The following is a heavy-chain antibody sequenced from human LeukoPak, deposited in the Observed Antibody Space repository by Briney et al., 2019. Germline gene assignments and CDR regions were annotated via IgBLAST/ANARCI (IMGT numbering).Heavy chain of an antibody. CDR3: AKETYYYDSSGYLIEYFQH. V-gene: IGHV3-30*02. Sequence: GGSLRLSCAASGFTFSSYGMHWVRQAPGKGLEWVAFIRYDGSNKCYADSVKGRFTISRDNSKNTLYLQMNSLRAEDTAVYYCAKETYYYDSSGYLIEYFQHWGQGTLVTVSS. D-gene: IGHD3-22*01. J-gene: IGHJ1*01. CDR1: GFTFSSYG. CDR2: IRYDGSNK.